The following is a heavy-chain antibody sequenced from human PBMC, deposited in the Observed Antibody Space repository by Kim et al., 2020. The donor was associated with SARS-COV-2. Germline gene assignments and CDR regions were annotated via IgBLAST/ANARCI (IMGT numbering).Heavy chain of an antibody. CDR2: ISSSASDT. V-gene: IGHV3-23*01. J-gene: IGHJ4*02. D-gene: IGHD5-12*01. Sequence: GGSLRLACEASGFSFSSYAMSWVRQAPGKGLQWVSAISSSASDTFYSDSVEGRFTISRDNSKNTLYLQMDNLRGEDTALYYCAKRSSSYSLALRIAFDSWGQGTLVTVSS. CDR1: GFSFSSYA. CDR3: AKRSSSYSLALRIAFDS.